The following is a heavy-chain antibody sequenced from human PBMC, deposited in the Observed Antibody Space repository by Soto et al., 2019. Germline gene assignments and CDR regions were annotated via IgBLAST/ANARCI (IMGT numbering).Heavy chain of an antibody. V-gene: IGHV4-4*02. CDR3: AYSTGWYRHDV. CDR2: IFHSGDT. D-gene: IGHD6-19*01. J-gene: IGHJ3*01. CDR1: GDSISNSRW. Sequence: QVQLQESGPGLVKPSGTLSLTCAVSGDSISNSRWWTWVRQPPGKGLEWIGDIFHSGDTNYNPSLKRRVFISVEKSQNQFSLKVSYVTAADTAVYYCAYSTGWYRHDVWGQGTLVTVSS.